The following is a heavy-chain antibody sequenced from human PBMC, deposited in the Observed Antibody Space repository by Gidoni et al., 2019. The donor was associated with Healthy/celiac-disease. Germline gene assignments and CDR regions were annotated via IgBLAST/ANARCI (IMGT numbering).Heavy chain of an antibody. D-gene: IGHD4-4*01. CDR2: ISSSSSYI. CDR3: ARERNYADEAFDY. Sequence: EVQLVESGGGLVTTGGSLRLSLADSGFIFSSYSMNWVRQAPGKGLEWVSSISSSSSYIYYADSVKGRFTISRDNAKNSLYLQMNSLRAEDTAVYYCARERNYADEAFDYWGQGTLVTVSS. V-gene: IGHV3-21*01. J-gene: IGHJ4*02. CDR1: GFIFSSYS.